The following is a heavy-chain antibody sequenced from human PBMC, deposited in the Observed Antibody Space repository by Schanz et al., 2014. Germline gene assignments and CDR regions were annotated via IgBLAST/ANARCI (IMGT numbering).Heavy chain of an antibody. D-gene: IGHD1-26*01. CDR2: ISGSGGST. CDR1: GFSFSSYA. CDR3: ARNRGSGGQNWYFDL. Sequence: EVQLVESGGGLIQPGGSLRLSCAASGFSFSSYAMGWVRQARGKGLEWVSAISGSGGSTYYADSVKGRFTISRDNTKNSLFLQLNSLRADDTAVYYCARNRGSGGQNWYFDLWGRGTLVTVSS. V-gene: IGHV3-23*04. J-gene: IGHJ2*01.